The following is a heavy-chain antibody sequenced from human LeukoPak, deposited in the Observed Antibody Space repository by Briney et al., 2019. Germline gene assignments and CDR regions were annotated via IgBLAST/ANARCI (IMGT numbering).Heavy chain of an antibody. CDR2: ISSSGSSI. CDR3: ARPTTVTTISADAFDI. D-gene: IGHD4-17*01. J-gene: IGHJ3*02. CDR1: GFTFSDYY. Sequence: GGSLRLSCAASGFTFSDYYMSWIRQAPGKGLEWVSYISSSGSSIYYADSVKGRFTISRDNAQNSLYLQMNSLRAEDSSVYYCARPTTVTTISADAFDIWGQGTMVTVSS. V-gene: IGHV3-11*04.